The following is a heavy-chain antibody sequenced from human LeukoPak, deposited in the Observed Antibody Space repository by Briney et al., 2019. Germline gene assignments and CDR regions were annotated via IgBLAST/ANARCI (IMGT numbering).Heavy chain of an antibody. V-gene: IGHV4-34*01. CDR3: ARVGYSSSWYLFDY. CDR2: INHSGST. D-gene: IGHD6-13*01. Sequence: SETLSLTCAVYGGSFSGYYWSWIRQPPGKGLEWIGEINHSGSTNYNPSLKSRVTISVDTSKNQFSLKLSSVTAADTAVYYCARVGYSSSWYLFDYWGQGTLVTVSS. CDR1: GGSFSGYY. J-gene: IGHJ4*02.